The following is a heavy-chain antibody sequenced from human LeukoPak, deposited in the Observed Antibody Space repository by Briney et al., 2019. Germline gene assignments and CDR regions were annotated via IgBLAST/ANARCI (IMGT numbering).Heavy chain of an antibody. J-gene: IGHJ6*02. CDR2: INPNSGGT. Sequence: ASVKVSCKASGYTFTDYYMHWVRQAPGQGLEWMGWINPNSGGTNYAQKFQGRVSMTRDTSIITAYMELTSLRSDDTAVYYCAKADTIGTTAYFYYGLDVWGQGSTVTVSS. CDR3: AKADTIGTTAYFYYGLDV. D-gene: IGHD1-1*01. V-gene: IGHV1-2*02. CDR1: GYTFTDYY.